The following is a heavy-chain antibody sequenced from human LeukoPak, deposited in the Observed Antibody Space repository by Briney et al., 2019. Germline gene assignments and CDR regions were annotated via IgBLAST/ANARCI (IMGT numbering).Heavy chain of an antibody. J-gene: IGHJ3*02. D-gene: IGHD6-13*01. CDR1: GDTFNSYA. CDR3: ARDRRGEAAAGIDAFDI. V-gene: IGHV1-69*13. Sequence: ASVKVSCKASGDTFNSYAISWVRQAPGQGLEWMGRIIPIFGTVKYARKFQDRVTIIADESMTTAYMELSSLRSEDTAVYYCARDRRGEAAAGIDAFDIWGQGTMVTVSS. CDR2: IIPIFGTV.